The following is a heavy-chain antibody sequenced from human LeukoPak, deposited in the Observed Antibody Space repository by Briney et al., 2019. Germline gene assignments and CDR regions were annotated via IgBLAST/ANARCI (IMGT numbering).Heavy chain of an antibody. CDR2: ISAYNGNT. J-gene: IGHJ4*02. D-gene: IGHD3-10*01. CDR1: GYTFTSYG. Sequence: ASVKVSCKASGYTFTSYGISWVRQAPGQGLEWMGWISAYNGNTNYAQKLQGRVTMTTDTSTSTAYMELRSLRSDDTAVYYCARDLWYYYGSGSYYNSLDYWGQGTLVTVSS. CDR3: ARDLWYYYGSGSYYNSLDY. V-gene: IGHV1-18*01.